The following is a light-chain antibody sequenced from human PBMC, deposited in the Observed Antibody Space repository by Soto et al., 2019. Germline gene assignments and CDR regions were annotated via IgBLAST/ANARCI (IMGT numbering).Light chain of an antibody. CDR3: QQSYSIPYT. V-gene: IGKV1-39*01. CDR1: QSISTY. CDR2: AAS. Sequence: DIQMTQSPPSLSASVGDRVTITCRASQSISTYLNWYHQKPGKAPKLLTYAASSLQSGVPSRFSGGGSGTDFTLTISSLQPEDFATYYCQQSYSIPYTFGQGTRLEIK. J-gene: IGKJ2*01.